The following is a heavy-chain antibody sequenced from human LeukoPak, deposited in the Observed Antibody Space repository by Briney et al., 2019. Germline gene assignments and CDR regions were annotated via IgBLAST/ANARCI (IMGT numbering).Heavy chain of an antibody. D-gene: IGHD3-9*01. CDR2: ISSSGSTI. Sequence: GGSLRLSCAASGFTFSSYSMNWVRQAPGKGLEWVSYISSSGSTIYYADSVKGRFTISRDNAKNSLYLQMNSLRAEDTAVYYCARDILTGYYYDYWGQGTLVTVSS. CDR3: ARDILTGYYYDY. V-gene: IGHV3-48*04. J-gene: IGHJ4*02. CDR1: GFTFSSYS.